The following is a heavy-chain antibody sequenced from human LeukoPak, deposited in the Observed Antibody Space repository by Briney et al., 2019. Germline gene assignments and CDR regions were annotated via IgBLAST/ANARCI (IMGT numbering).Heavy chain of an antibody. CDR1: GGSISSHY. CDR3: ARTFSESYYYYGMDV. Sequence: TSETLSLTCTVSGGSISSHYWSWIRQPAGKGLEWIGRIYTSGSTNYNPSLKSRVTMSVDTSKNQFSLKLSSVTAADTAVYYCARTFSESYYYYGMDVWGQGTTVTVSS. V-gene: IGHV4-4*07. D-gene: IGHD1-26*01. CDR2: IYTSGST. J-gene: IGHJ6*02.